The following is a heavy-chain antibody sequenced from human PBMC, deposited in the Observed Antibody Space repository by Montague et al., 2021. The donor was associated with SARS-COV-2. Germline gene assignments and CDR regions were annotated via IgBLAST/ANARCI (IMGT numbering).Heavy chain of an antibody. J-gene: IGHJ5*02. CDR3: ARELVYSGVHNWFDP. Sequence: SETLSLTCSVSGGSISGSPYYWGWIRQPPGKGLEWIASIYHTGNTYYNPSLRSRVTISVDTSKNQFSLKLSSVTAADTAVYYCARELVYSGVHNWFDPWGQGTLVTVSS. CDR1: GGSISGSPYY. CDR2: IYHTGNT. D-gene: IGHD3-10*01. V-gene: IGHV4-39*07.